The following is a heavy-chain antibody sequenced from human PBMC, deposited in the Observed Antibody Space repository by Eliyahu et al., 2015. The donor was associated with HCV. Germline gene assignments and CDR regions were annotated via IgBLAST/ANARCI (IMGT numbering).Heavy chain of an antibody. CDR1: GFTFSTYA. Sequence: EVQLLESGGGLVQPGGSLRLSCAASGFTFSTYAMSWVRQAPGKGLEGVSTISGSGGSTYYADSVKGRFTISRDNSENTLYLQMNILRAEDTAVYYCAKIAGTAHHDYWGQGTLVTVSS. CDR3: AKIAGTAHHDY. V-gene: IGHV3-23*01. CDR2: ISGSGGST. J-gene: IGHJ4*02. D-gene: IGHD2-21*02.